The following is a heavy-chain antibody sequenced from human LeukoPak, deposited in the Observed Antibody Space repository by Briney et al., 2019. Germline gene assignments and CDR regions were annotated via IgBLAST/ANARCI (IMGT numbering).Heavy chain of an antibody. CDR1: GASISSYY. D-gene: IGHD3-22*01. V-gene: IGHV4-59*01. CDR2: IYYSGST. J-gene: IGHJ5*02. CDR3: ARHRYYYDSSGYYYQP. Sequence: SETLSLTCTVSGASISSYYWSWIRQPPGKGLEWIGYIYYSGSTNYNPCLKSRVTISVDTSKNQFSLRLSCVTAGDTAVYYCARHRYYYDSSGYYYQPWGQGTLVTVSS.